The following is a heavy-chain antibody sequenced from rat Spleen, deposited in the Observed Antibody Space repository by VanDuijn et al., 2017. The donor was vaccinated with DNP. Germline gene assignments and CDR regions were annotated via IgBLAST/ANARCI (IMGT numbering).Heavy chain of an antibody. CDR2: ISYEGSTT. Sequence: EVQLVESGGGLVQPGRSMKLSCEASGFTFSDYYMAWVRQIPKKGLEWVASISYEGSTTYYGDSVKGRFTISRDNAKSTLYLQMNSLRSEDTATYYCARHVDYWGQGVMVTVSS. J-gene: IGHJ2*01. CDR3: ARHVDY. V-gene: IGHV5-22*01. CDR1: GFTFSDYY.